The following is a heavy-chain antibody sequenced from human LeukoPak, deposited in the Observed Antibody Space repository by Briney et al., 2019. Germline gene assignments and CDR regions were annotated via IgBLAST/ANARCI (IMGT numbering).Heavy chain of an antibody. Sequence: GGSLRLSCAASGFTFSSYWMSWVRQAPGKGLEWVSYISYGGGTKHYADSVKGRFTVSRDNTKNSVILQMNSLRAEDTAVYYCVRGGQCSGGSCYADYFYYYMDVWGKGTTVTVSS. V-gene: IGHV3-48*04. D-gene: IGHD2-15*01. J-gene: IGHJ6*03. CDR1: GFTFSSYW. CDR3: VRGGQCSGGSCYADYFYYYMDV. CDR2: ISYGGGTK.